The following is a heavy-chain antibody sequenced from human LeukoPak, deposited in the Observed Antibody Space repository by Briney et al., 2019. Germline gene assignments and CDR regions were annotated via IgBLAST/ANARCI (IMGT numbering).Heavy chain of an antibody. CDR1: GYTFTSYD. Sequence: GASVKVSCKASGYTFTSYDINWVRQATGQGLEWMGWMNPNSGNTGYAQKFQGRVTITRNTSISTAYMELSSLRSEDTAVYYCARGRQTRDHNWFDPWGQGTLVTVSS. CDR2: MNPNSGNT. CDR3: ARGRQTRDHNWFDP. V-gene: IGHV1-8*03. J-gene: IGHJ5*02.